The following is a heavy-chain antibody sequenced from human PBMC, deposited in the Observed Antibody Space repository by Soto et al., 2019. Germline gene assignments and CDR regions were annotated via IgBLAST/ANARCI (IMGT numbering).Heavy chain of an antibody. Sequence: GSLRLSCAASGFTFSSYAMSWVRQAPGKGLEWVSAISGSGGSTYYADSVKGRFTISRDNSKNTLYLQMNSLRAEDTAVYYFAKDPYSGSHLFDYWGQGTLVTVSS. CDR1: GFTFSSYA. V-gene: IGHV3-23*01. J-gene: IGHJ4*02. D-gene: IGHD1-26*01. CDR2: ISGSGGST. CDR3: AKDPYSGSHLFDY.